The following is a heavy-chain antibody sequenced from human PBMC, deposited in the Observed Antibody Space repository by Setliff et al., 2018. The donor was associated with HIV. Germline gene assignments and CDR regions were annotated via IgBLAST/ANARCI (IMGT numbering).Heavy chain of an antibody. CDR2: IYYSGTT. Sequence: SETLSLTCTVSGGSIRSGGYYWSWIRQHSRKGLEWIGSIYYSGTTYYNPSLKSRISISIDTSKNQSSLKLSSVAAADTAVYSCARFVRGAFDSWGQGSLVTVS. J-gene: IGHJ4*02. CDR1: GGSIRSGGYY. V-gene: IGHV4-31*03. CDR3: ARFVRGAFDS. D-gene: IGHD3-10*02.